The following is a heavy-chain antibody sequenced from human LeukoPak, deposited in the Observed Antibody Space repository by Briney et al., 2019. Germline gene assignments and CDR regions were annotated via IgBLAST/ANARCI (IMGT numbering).Heavy chain of an antibody. V-gene: IGHV4-39*01. CDR3: AIVSSSSSYYFDY. CDR1: GGSISSSTYY. D-gene: IGHD6-6*01. CDR2: LYYDGTT. J-gene: IGHJ4*02. Sequence: TSETLSLTCTVSGGSISSSTYYWGYIRQPPGKGLEWIGSLYYDGTTNYNSSLKSRVTISVDTSKNQFSLKLSSVTAADTAVYYCAIVSSSSSYYFDYWGQGTLVTVSS.